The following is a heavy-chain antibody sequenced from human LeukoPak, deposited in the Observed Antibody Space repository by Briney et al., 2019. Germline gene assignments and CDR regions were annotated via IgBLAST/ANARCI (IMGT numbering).Heavy chain of an antibody. J-gene: IGHJ3*02. CDR1: GYTFTSYG. CDR2: ISAYNGNT. D-gene: IGHD2-2*01. Sequence: ASVKVSCKASGYTFTSYGISWVRQAPGQGLEWMGWISAYNGNTNYAQKLQGRVTMTTDTSTSTAYMELRSLRSDDTAVYYCATNPGVADIVVVPAALGDAFDIWGQGTMVTVSS. CDR3: ATNPGVADIVVVPAALGDAFDI. V-gene: IGHV1-18*01.